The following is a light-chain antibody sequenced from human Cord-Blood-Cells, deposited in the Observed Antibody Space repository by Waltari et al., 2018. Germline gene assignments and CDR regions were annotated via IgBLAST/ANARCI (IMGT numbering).Light chain of an antibody. J-gene: IGKJ1*01. Sequence: DIVMTQSPDSLAVSLGERATLNCKSSPSVLYSPNNKNYLAWYQQKPGQPPKLLIYWASTRESGVPDRFSGSGSGTDFTLTISSLQAEDVAVYYCQQYYSTPPTFGQGTKVEIK. CDR3: QQYYSTPPT. CDR1: PSVLYSPNNKNY. CDR2: WAS. V-gene: IGKV4-1*01.